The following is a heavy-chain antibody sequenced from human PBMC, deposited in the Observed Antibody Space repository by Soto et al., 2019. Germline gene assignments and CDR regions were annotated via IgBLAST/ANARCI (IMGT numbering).Heavy chain of an antibody. CDR3: ARDMEVVAAGYYYHGMDV. D-gene: IGHD2-15*01. Sequence: SETLSLTCTVSGGSVSSGSYYWSWIRQPPGKGLEWIGYIYYSGSTNYNPSLKSRVTISVDTSKNQFSLKLSSVTAADTAVYYCARDMEVVAAGYYYHGMDVWGQGTTVTVSS. CDR1: GGSVSSGSYY. CDR2: IYYSGST. J-gene: IGHJ6*02. V-gene: IGHV4-61*01.